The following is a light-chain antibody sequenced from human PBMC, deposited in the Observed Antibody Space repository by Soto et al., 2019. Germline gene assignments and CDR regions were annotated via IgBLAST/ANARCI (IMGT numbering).Light chain of an antibody. J-gene: IGKJ5*01. CDR2: GSY. CDR1: QSIGSS. Sequence: EIVFTQSPDTLSLSPGERATLSCRASQSIGSSLAWYQQKPGQAPRLLMYGSYHRATGIPARFSGSGSGTDFTLTISSLEPEDFAVYYCQQRTNWPDTFGQGTRLEIK. CDR3: QQRTNWPDT. V-gene: IGKV3-11*01.